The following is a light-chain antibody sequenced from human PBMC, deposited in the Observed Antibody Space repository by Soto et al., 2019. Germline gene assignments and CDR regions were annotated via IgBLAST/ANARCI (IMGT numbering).Light chain of an antibody. V-gene: IGKV1-9*01. Sequence: DIQLTQSPSFLSASVGDRVTISCRASQAINSFLAWYQQKPGKAPNLLISAASILRAGVPSRFSGSGSGTEFTLTISILQPEDFATYYCQHLNNYPLTFGGGTKVDI. J-gene: IGKJ4*01. CDR3: QHLNNYPLT. CDR2: AAS. CDR1: QAINSF.